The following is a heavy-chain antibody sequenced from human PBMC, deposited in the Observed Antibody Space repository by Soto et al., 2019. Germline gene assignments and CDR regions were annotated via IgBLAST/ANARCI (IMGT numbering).Heavy chain of an antibody. CDR3: ARVTLIPIAVADFDAFDI. D-gene: IGHD6-19*01. Sequence: QVQLVESGGGVVQPGRSLRLSCAASGFTFSSYAMHWVRQAPGKGLEWVAVISYDGSNKYYADSVKGRFTISRDNSKNTLYLQMNSLRAEDTDVYYCARVTLIPIAVADFDAFDIWGQGTMVTVSS. CDR2: ISYDGSNK. V-gene: IGHV3-30-3*01. J-gene: IGHJ3*02. CDR1: GFTFSSYA.